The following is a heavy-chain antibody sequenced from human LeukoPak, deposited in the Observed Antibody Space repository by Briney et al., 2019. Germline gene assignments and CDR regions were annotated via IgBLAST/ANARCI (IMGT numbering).Heavy chain of an antibody. D-gene: IGHD5-12*01. CDR1: GFTFSTYA. CDR3: AKDLLRKGYEGIFDY. J-gene: IGHJ4*02. V-gene: IGHV3-23*01. Sequence: QTGGSLRLSCAASGFTFSTYAMTWVRQAPGKGLEWVSAISGSGGSTYYADSVKGRFTISRDNSKNTLYLQMNSLRAEDTAVYYCAKDLLRKGYEGIFDYWGQGTLVTVSS. CDR2: ISGSGGST.